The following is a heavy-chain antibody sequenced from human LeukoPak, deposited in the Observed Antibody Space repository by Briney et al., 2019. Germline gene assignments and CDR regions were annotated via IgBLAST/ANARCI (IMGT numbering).Heavy chain of an antibody. CDR1: RGSISGYS. Sequence: SETLSLTCTVSRGSISGYSWSWIRQSPGGGLEWIGYIYYSGDTAYNPSLRSRVTMSVDTSKNQFSLQLRSMSTADTAVYYCVRGPYGASISKWFDPWGQGTQVIVSP. CDR3: VRGPYGASISKWFDP. J-gene: IGHJ5*02. V-gene: IGHV4-59*01. CDR2: IYYSGDT. D-gene: IGHD4/OR15-4a*01.